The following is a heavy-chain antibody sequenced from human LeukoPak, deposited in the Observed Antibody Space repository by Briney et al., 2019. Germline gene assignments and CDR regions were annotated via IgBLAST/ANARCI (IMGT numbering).Heavy chain of an antibody. D-gene: IGHD3-3*01. CDR3: ARVFFEAEELIRYYYYGMDV. J-gene: IGHJ6*02. V-gene: IGHV1-69*13. CDR2: IIPIFGTA. Sequence: SVKVSCKASGGTFSSYAISWVRQAPGQGLEWMGGIIPIFGTANYAQKFQGRVTITADESTSTAYMELSSLRSEDTAVYYCARVFFEAEELIRYYYYGMDVWGQGTTVTASS. CDR1: GGTFSSYA.